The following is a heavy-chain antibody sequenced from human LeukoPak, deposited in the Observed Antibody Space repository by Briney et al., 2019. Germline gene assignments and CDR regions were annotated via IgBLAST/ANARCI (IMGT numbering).Heavy chain of an antibody. V-gene: IGHV3-69-1*01. D-gene: IGHD4-17*01. CDR3: ARGPYDYGEYIDY. J-gene: IGHJ4*01. CDR2: IDSSSTI. CDR1: GFPFSEYS. Sequence: GGSLRLSCAASGFPFSEYSMNWVRQAPGKGLEWVSYIDSSSTIYYADSVKGRFTISRDNAKNSLYLQLNSLRAEDTAVYYCARGPYDYGEYIDYWGQEPWSPSPQ.